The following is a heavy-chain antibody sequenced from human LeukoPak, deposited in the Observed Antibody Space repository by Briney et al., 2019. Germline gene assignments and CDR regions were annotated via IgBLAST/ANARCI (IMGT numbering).Heavy chain of an antibody. CDR2: ISSNGGST. CDR3: ARGSRNYYDSSGYYPFDY. D-gene: IGHD3-22*01. CDR1: GFTFSSYA. J-gene: IGHJ4*02. V-gene: IGHV3-64*01. Sequence: GGSLRLSCAASGFTFSSYAMHWVRQAPGKGLEYVSAISSNGGSTYYANSVKGRFTISRDNSKNTLYLQMGSLRAEDMAVYYCARGSRNYYDSSGYYPFDYWGQGTLVIVSS.